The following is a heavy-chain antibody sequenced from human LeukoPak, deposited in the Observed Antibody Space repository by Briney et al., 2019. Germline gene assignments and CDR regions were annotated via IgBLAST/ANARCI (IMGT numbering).Heavy chain of an antibody. J-gene: IGHJ3*02. D-gene: IGHD3-22*01. CDR2: IYYSGST. Sequence: PSETLSLTCTVSGGSISSYYWSWIRQPPGKGLEWIGYIYYSGSTNYNPSLKSQVTISVDTSKNQFSLKLSSVTAADTAVYYCARYYYDSSGYYGDAFDIWGQGTMVTVSS. CDR1: GGSISSYY. CDR3: ARYYYDSSGYYGDAFDI. V-gene: IGHV4-59*12.